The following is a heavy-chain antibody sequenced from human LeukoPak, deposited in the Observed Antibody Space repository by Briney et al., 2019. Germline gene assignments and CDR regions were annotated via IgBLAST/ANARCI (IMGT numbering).Heavy chain of an antibody. D-gene: IGHD3-10*01. CDR1: GYTFTSYD. V-gene: IGHV1-18*04. CDR2: ISAYNGNT. J-gene: IGHJ5*02. CDR3: ARDRGSWFDP. Sequence: GASVKVSCKASGYTFTSYDISWVRQAPGQGLEWMGWISAYNGNTNYEQKLQGRVTMTTDTSTSTAYMELTSLRSDDTAVYHCARDRGSWFDPWGQGTLVTVSS.